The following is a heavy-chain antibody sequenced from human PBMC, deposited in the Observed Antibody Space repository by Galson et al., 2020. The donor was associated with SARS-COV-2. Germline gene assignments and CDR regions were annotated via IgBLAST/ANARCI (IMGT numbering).Heavy chain of an antibody. CDR3: AGHYGSGSTFDY. CDR2: IHPNSGGT. V-gene: IGHV1-2*02. CDR1: GYTFTGYY. J-gene: IGHJ4*02. Sequence: ASVPVSCKASGYTFTGYYMHWVRQAPGQGLEWMGWIHPNSGGTNYAQKFQGRVTMTRDTSISTAYMELSRLRSDDTAVYYCAGHYGSGSTFDYWGQGTLVTVSS. D-gene: IGHD3-10*01.